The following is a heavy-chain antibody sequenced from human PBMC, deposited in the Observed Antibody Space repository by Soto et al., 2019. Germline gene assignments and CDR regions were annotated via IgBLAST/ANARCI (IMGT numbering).Heavy chain of an antibody. V-gene: IGHV3-23*01. CDR1: GFTFSSYA. CDR3: AKDPLAVAGLGFYYMDV. J-gene: IGHJ6*03. Sequence: GSLRLSCAASGFTFSSYAMSWVRQAPGKGLEWVSGISGSGDSTYNADSVKGRFTISRDNSENTLYLQMNSLRAEDTAVYYCAKDPLAVAGLGFYYMDVWGKGTTVTVSS. CDR2: ISGSGDST. D-gene: IGHD6-19*01.